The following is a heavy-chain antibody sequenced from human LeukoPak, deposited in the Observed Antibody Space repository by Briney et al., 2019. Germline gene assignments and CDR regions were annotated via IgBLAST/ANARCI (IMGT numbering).Heavy chain of an antibody. J-gene: IGHJ4*02. D-gene: IGHD2-15*01. Sequence: ASVKVSCKASGGTFSSYAISWVRQAPGQGLEWMGGIIPIFGTANYAQKFQGRVTITADESTSTAYMELSSPRSEDTAVYYCARGPRYDCSGGSCRSDYWGQGTPVTVSS. CDR2: IIPIFGTA. CDR3: ARGPRYDCSGGSCRSDY. CDR1: GGTFSSYA. V-gene: IGHV1-69*13.